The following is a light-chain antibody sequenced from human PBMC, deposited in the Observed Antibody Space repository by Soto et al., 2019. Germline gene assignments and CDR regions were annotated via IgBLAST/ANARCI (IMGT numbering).Light chain of an antibody. Sequence: EIVMTQSPATLSVSPGERATLSCRASQSVSSNLAWYQQKPGQAPRLLIYGASTRATGIPARFSGSGSGTEFTLTISSLQSEDFAVYYCHQRSKWPLTFGGGTRLEI. J-gene: IGKJ5*01. CDR2: GAS. V-gene: IGKV3-15*01. CDR3: HQRSKWPLT. CDR1: QSVSSN.